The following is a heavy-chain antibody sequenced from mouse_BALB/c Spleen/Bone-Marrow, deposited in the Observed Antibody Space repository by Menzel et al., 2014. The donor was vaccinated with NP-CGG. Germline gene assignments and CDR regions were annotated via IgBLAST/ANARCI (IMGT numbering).Heavy chain of an antibody. V-gene: IGHV1-87*01. Sequence: VQLQQSGAKLARPGASVKLSCKASGYTFTSYWMQWVKQRPGQGLEWIGAIYPGDGDTRYTQKFKGKATLTADKSSSTAYMQLSSLASEDSAVYYCARWRYYFDYWGQGTTLTVSS. D-gene: IGHD2-3*01. CDR1: GYTFTSYW. CDR2: IYPGDGDT. CDR3: ARWRYYFDY. J-gene: IGHJ2*01.